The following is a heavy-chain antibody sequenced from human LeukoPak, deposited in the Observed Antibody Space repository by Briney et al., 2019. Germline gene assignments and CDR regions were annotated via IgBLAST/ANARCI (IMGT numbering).Heavy chain of an antibody. D-gene: IGHD6-19*01. Sequence: ASVKVSCKASGYTFTSYDINWVRQATGQGLEWMGWMNPNSGNTGYAQKFQGRVTMTRDTSISTAHMELSRLRSDDTAVYYCARDRGSGWFVYWGQGTLVTVSS. CDR3: ARDRGSGWFVY. V-gene: IGHV1-8*01. CDR1: GYTFTSYD. CDR2: MNPNSGNT. J-gene: IGHJ4*02.